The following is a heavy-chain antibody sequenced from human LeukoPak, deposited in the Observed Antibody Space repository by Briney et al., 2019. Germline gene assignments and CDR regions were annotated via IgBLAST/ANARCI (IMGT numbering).Heavy chain of an antibody. J-gene: IGHJ4*02. CDR1: GFTFSSYS. D-gene: IGHD3-10*01. CDR2: ISSSSSTI. CDR3: AKDEAPHYYGSGSYYNGLRPYYFDY. Sequence: GGSLRLSCAASGFTFSSYSMNWVRQAPGKGLEWVSYISSSSSTIYYADSAKGRFTISRDNAKNSLYLQMNSLRAEDTAVYYCAKDEAPHYYGSGSYYNGLRPYYFDYWGQGTLVTVSS. V-gene: IGHV3-48*04.